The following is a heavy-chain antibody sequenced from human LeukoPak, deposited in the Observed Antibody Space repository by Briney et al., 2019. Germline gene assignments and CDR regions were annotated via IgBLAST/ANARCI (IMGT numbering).Heavy chain of an antibody. CDR1: VGSISRSYYY. V-gene: IGHV4-39*01. J-gene: IGHJ4*02. CDR3: ARHIGT. CDR2: IYYSGST. Sequence: SETLSLTCTVSVGSISRSYYYWGWIRQPPGKGLEWIGSIYYSGSTYYNPSLKSRVTISVDTSKNQFSLKLRSVTAADTAVYYCARHIGTWGQGTLVTVSS. D-gene: IGHD1-26*01.